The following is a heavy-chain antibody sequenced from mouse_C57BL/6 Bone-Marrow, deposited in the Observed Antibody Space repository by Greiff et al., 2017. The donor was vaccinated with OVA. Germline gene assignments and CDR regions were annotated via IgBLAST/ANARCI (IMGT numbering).Heavy chain of an antibody. Sequence: QVQLKESGPELVKPGASVKLSCKASGYTFTSYDLNWVKQRPGQGLEWIGWIYPRDGSTKYNEKFKGKATLTVDTSSSTAYMELHSLTSEDSAVYVCASLYDGYPFAYWGQGTLGTGSA. CDR1: GYTFTSYD. J-gene: IGHJ3*01. D-gene: IGHD2-3*01. V-gene: IGHV1-85*01. CDR3: ASLYDGYPFAY. CDR2: IYPRDGST.